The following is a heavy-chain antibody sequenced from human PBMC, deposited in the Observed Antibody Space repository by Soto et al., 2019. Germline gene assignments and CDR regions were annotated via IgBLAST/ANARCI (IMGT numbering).Heavy chain of an antibody. D-gene: IGHD2-15*01. CDR2: IYYSGST. Sequence: QXQLQESGPGLVKPSQTLSLTCTVSGGSISSGAYYWSWIRQHPGKGLEWIGYIYYSGSTYYNPSLKSRVTISVDTSKNQFSLKLSSVTAADTAVYYCARDHGGNWDAFDIWGQGTMVTVSS. J-gene: IGHJ3*02. V-gene: IGHV4-31*03. CDR3: ARDHGGNWDAFDI. CDR1: GGSISSGAYY.